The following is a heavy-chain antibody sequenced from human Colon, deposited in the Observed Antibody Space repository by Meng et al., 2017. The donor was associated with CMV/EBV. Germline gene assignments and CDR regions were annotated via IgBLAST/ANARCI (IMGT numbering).Heavy chain of an antibody. CDR1: GYTFTDYY. J-gene: IGHJ5*01. V-gene: IGHV1-2*02. D-gene: IGHD1-7*01. Sequence: ASVKVSCKASGYTFTDYYLHWVRQAPGQGLEWMGWINPNGGGTDYAQTFQGRVTMTRDTSTTTAYLEVNRLTSDDTATYYCARVKCGTTSCSQGQGLDSWGPGTKVTVSS. CDR3: ARVKCGTTSCSQGQGLDS. CDR2: INPNGGGT.